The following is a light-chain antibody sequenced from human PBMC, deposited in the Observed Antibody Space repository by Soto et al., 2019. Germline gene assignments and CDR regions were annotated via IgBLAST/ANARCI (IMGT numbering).Light chain of an antibody. J-gene: IGLJ1*01. CDR3: QTWGTGVHV. CDR2: VNSDDTH. CDR1: SAYSNYA. V-gene: IGLV4-69*01. Sequence: QSVLTQSPSASASLGASVKLTCTLSSAYSNYAIAWHQQQPDKGPRYLMKVNSDDTHNKGDGIPNRFSGSSSGAERYLTISRLQSEDEADYYCQTWGTGVHVFGTGTKLTVL.